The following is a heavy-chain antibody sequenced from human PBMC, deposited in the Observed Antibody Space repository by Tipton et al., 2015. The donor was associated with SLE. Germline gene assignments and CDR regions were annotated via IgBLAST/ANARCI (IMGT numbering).Heavy chain of an antibody. CDR3: ARHGAYYDFWSGPNGAFDI. Sequence: LRLSCSVSGGSISTYYWSWIRQPPGKGLEWIGYIYYSGSTNYNPSLKSRVTISVDTSKNQFSLKLSSVTAADTAVYYCARHGAYYDFWSGPNGAFDIWGQGTMVTVSS. J-gene: IGHJ3*02. V-gene: IGHV4-59*08. CDR1: GGSISTYY. D-gene: IGHD3-3*01. CDR2: IYYSGST.